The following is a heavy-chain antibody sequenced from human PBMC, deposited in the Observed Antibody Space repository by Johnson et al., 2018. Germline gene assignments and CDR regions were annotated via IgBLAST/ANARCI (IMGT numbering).Heavy chain of an antibody. D-gene: IGHD2-2*02. CDR3: IRPLIPAAIEYYYYGMDV. V-gene: IGHV3-73*01. J-gene: IGHJ6*02. Sequence: VQLVQSGGGLVQPGGSLKLSCAASGFTFSGSAMHWVRQASGKGREWVGRIRSKANSYATAYAASVKGRFPISRDYSKNTAYLQMNSLKTEDTAVYYCIRPLIPAAIEYYYYGMDVWGQGTTVTVSS. CDR2: IRSKANSYAT. CDR1: GFTFSGSA.